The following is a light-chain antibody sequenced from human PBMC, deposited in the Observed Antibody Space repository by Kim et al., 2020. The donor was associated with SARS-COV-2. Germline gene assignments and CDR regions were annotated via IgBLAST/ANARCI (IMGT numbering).Light chain of an antibody. V-gene: IGLV6-57*03. J-gene: IGLJ3*02. CDR1: SGRIASNY. CDR3: QSYDSSNLV. CDR2: EDN. Sequence: GKTVTISGTRSSGRIASNYVQWYQQRPGSAPPTVIYEDNQRPSGVPDRFSGAIDSSSNSASLTISGLKTEDEADYYCQSYDSSNLVFGGGTQLTVL.